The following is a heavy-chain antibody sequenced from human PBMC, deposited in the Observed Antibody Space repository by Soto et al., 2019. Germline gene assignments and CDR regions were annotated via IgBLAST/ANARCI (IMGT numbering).Heavy chain of an antibody. D-gene: IGHD6-19*01. CDR3: ARGGLLPDY. V-gene: IGHV4-30-2*01. Sequence: QLQLQESGSGLVKPSQTLSLTCAVSGGSTSSGGYSWSWLRQPPGKGLEWIGYISHSGSTYYNPSLQSRVTTSVDTSKNQFSLRLSSVTASDTAVYYCARGGLLPDYWGQGTLVTVSS. CDR1: GGSTSSGGYS. CDR2: ISHSGST. J-gene: IGHJ4*02.